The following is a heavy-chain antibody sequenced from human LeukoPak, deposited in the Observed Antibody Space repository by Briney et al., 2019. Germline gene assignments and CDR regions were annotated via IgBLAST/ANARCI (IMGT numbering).Heavy chain of an antibody. V-gene: IGHV4-38-2*02. CDR1: GYSISSGYY. D-gene: IGHD2-15*01. CDR2: IYHSGST. CDR3: ARGMGYCSGGSCYTDAFDI. J-gene: IGHJ3*02. Sequence: SETLSLTCTVSGYSISSGYYWGWIRQPPGNGLEWIGSIYHSGSTYYNPSLKSRVTISVDTSKNQFSLKLSSVTAADTAVYYCARGMGYCSGGSCYTDAFDIWGQGTMVTVSS.